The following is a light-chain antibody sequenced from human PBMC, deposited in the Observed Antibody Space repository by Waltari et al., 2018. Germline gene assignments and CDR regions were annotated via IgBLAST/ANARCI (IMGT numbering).Light chain of an antibody. Sequence: QSALTQPASVSGSPGQSITISCTGTSSDVGGYDFVSWYQQYPGKAPKLVIYDVYYRASGVSHRFSASKSGNTASLTISGLQTEDEADYYCSSYTSISTSVVFGGGTKLTVL. CDR2: DVY. J-gene: IGLJ2*01. CDR1: SSDVGGYDF. V-gene: IGLV2-14*03. CDR3: SSYTSISTSVV.